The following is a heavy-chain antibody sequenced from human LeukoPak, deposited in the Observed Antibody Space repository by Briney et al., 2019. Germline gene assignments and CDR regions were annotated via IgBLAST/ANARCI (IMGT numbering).Heavy chain of an antibody. CDR1: GYTFTSYA. CDR3: ARELVEGRDY. CDR2: INAGNGNT. V-gene: IGHV1-3*01. Sequence: ASVKVSCKASGYTFTSYAMHWVRQAPGQRLEWMGWINAGNGNTKYSQKFQGRVTITRDTSASTAYMELSGLRSEDTAVYYCARELVEGRDYWGQGTLVTVSS. J-gene: IGHJ4*02. D-gene: IGHD6-13*01.